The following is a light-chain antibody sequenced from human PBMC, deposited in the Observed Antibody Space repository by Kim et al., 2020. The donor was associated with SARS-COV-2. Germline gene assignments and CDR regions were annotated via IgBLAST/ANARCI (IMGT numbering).Light chain of an antibody. J-gene: IGLJ1*01. Sequence: SVTRYGTGTSSDIGTYKYASCYRQHPGKAPKLMIYEVNRRPSGVPDRFSGSESGNTASLSVSGLQAEDEADYYCTSYAGSNNLDVFGTGTKVTVL. CDR3: TSYAGSNNLDV. CDR1: SSDIGTYKY. V-gene: IGLV2-8*01. CDR2: EVN.